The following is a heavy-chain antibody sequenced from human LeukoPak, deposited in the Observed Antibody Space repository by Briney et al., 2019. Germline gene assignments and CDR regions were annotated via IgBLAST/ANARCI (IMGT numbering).Heavy chain of an antibody. Sequence: GGSLRLSCAASGFTFSSYSMNWVRQAPGKGLEWVPSISSSSSYIYYADSVKGRFTISRDNAKNSLYLQMNSLRAEDTAVYYCASISSVAVPDYWGQGTLVTVSS. J-gene: IGHJ4*02. CDR3: ASISSVAVPDY. CDR2: ISSSSSYI. CDR1: GFTFSSYS. V-gene: IGHV3-21*01.